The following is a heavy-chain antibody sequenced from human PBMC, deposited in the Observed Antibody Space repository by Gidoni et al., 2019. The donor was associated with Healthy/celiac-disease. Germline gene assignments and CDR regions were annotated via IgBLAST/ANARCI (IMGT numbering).Heavy chain of an antibody. V-gene: IGHV4-34*01. CDR1: GGSCSGSS. CDR3: ARRRSDGYNRRTKSPFDY. CDR2: INHSGST. D-gene: IGHD5-12*01. Sequence: QVQLQQWGAGLLKPSETLSLTCVVYGGSCSGSSWSWIRQPPGKGLEWIGEINHSGSTNYNPSLKSRVTISVDTSKNQFSLKLSSVTAADTAVYYCARRRSDGYNRRTKSPFDYWGQGTLVTVSS. J-gene: IGHJ4*02.